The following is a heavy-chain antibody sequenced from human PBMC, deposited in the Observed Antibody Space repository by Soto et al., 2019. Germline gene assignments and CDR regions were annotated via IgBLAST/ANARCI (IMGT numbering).Heavy chain of an antibody. Sequence: QVQLVQSGAEVKEPGSSVKVSCKVSGDTFNKYTINWVRQAPEQGLEWMAGIIPIYGTANYALKFHDRIKVTADESTATAYMELNSLTSEDTAIYYCARDGHGYNYWYFDLWGRGTLITVSS. V-gene: IGHV1-69*01. D-gene: IGHD5-12*01. CDR1: GDTFNKYT. CDR2: IIPIYGTA. CDR3: ARDGHGYNYWYFDL. J-gene: IGHJ2*01.